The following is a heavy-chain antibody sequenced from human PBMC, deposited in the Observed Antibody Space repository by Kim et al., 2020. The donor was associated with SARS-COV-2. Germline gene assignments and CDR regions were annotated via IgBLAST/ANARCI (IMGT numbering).Heavy chain of an antibody. D-gene: IGHD5-12*01. J-gene: IGHJ4*02. CDR3: AKDLYSGYGNFDY. Sequence: ADSVKGRFTISRDNAKTSLYLQMNRLRAEDTALYYCAKDLYSGYGNFDYWGQGTLVTVSS. V-gene: IGHV3-9*01.